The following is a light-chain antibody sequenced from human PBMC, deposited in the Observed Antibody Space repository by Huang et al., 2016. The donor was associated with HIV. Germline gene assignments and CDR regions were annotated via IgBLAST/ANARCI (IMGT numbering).Light chain of an antibody. V-gene: IGKV1-5*03. J-gene: IGKJ1*01. CDR1: QTVSNW. CDR3: QQYNNYPLA. Sequence: DIQMTQFPSSLSAFLGDRVTISCRASQTVSNWLAWYQQKPGKAPKLLIYATSHLERGVPPMFSGSGSGTDFTLTINSLQPDDFATYYCQQYNNYPLAFGQGTKVEIK. CDR2: ATS.